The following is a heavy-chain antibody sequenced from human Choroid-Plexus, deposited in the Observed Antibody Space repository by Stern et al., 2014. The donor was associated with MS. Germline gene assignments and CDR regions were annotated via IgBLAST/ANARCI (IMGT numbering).Heavy chain of an antibody. V-gene: IGHV3-30*18. CDR2: VSYDGSNK. CDR3: AKDRQYLTYFFDH. Sequence: DQLVESGGGVVQPGRPLRLSCVASGFTLGSCAMHWVRQAPGKGLEWVAGVSYDGSNKYYADSVNGRFTISRDNSQNTLYMQMSSLRPEDTAVYYCAKDRQYLTYFFDHWGQGSLVTVSS. J-gene: IGHJ5*02. CDR1: GFTLGSCA. D-gene: IGHD2/OR15-2a*01.